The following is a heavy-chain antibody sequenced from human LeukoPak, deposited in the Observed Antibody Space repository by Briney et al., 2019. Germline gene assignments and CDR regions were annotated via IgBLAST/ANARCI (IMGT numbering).Heavy chain of an antibody. J-gene: IGHJ4*02. CDR3: ARAVAAAECLFDY. CDR2: IYTSGST. V-gene: IGHV4-61*02. CDR1: GGSISSGSYY. Sequence: SETLSLTCTVSGGSISSGSYYWSWIRQPAAKGLEWIGRIYTSGSTNYNPSLQSRVTISVDTSKNQFSLKLSSVTAADTAVYYCARAVAAAECLFDYWGQGTLVTVSS. D-gene: IGHD6-13*01.